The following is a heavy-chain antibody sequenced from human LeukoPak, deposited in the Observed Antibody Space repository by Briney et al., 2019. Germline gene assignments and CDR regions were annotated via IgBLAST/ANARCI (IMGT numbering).Heavy chain of an antibody. CDR2: ISSGGTYE. J-gene: IGHJ4*02. Sequence: GGSLRLPCAASGFTFSNYAMHWVRQAPGKGLEWVSLISSGGTYEYYADSVKGRFTISRDNSKNTLYLQLNSLRAEDTAVYYCARDSAYYYDSGSSGPHYFDNWGQGTLVTVSS. CDR1: GFTFSNYA. CDR3: ARDSAYYYDSGSSGPHYFDN. V-gene: IGHV3-30*01. D-gene: IGHD3-10*01.